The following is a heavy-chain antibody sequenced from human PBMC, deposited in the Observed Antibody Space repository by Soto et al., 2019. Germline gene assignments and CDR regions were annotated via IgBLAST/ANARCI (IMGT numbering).Heavy chain of an antibody. CDR3: ARLFWPTVPA. D-gene: IGHD3-3*01. Sequence: PSQTLSLTCAISGDSVSSNISAWNWIRQSPSRGLEWLGRTFYRSTWYDDYAESVRGRITITPDTTRNQFSLQLISVTPEDTAVYYCARLFWPTVPAWGQGTLVTVSS. V-gene: IGHV6-1*01. CDR2: TFYRSTWYD. CDR1: GDSVSSNISA. J-gene: IGHJ5*02.